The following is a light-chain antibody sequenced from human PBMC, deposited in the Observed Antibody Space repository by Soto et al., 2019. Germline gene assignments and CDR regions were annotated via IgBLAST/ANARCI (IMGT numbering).Light chain of an antibody. V-gene: IGKV1-5*01. CDR1: QRISSW. J-gene: IGKJ1*01. CDR3: QKYDSYPWT. CDR2: DGS. Sequence: DIQRTQSPSTLCAFVGYRFTITCLASQRISSWLAWYQQKPGKAPKFLIYDGSTLESGVPARFSGSGSGTEFTLTISSLQPDDFGTYFCQKYDSYPWTCGQGTKVDIK.